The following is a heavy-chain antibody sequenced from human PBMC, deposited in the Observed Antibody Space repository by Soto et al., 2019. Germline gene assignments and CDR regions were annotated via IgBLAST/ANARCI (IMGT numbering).Heavy chain of an antibody. CDR1: VSSIVSCGYY. CDR3: AVSTVNFGAVIAQFEY. D-gene: IGHD3-16*02. V-gene: IGHV4-31*03. CDR2: MYYSGST. J-gene: IGHJ4*02. Sequence: SDTLSLTCTVSVSSIVSCGYYGSFIRQHPGKGLEWIGYMYYSGSTYYNPSLRSRVTISVDTSKNQFSLNLRSVTAADKAVFYCAVSTVNFGAVIAQFEYWGQGAMVTVSS.